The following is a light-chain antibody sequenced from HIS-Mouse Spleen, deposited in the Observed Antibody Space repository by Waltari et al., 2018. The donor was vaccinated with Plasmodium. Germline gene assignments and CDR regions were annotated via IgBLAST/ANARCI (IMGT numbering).Light chain of an antibody. CDR2: GAS. Sequence: EIVMTQSPATLSVSPGERATLSCRASQRVSSNLAWYQQKPGQAPRLLSYGASTRATVIPARFSGSGSGTEFTLTISSLQSEDFAVYYCQQYKNWSFTFGPGTKVDIK. J-gene: IGKJ3*01. V-gene: IGKV3-15*01. CDR3: QQYKNWSFT. CDR1: QRVSSN.